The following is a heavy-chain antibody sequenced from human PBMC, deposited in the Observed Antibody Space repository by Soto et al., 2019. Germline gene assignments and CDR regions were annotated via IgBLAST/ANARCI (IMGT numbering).Heavy chain of an antibody. CDR2: ISGSSAYI. J-gene: IGHJ5*02. D-gene: IGHD2-2*01. V-gene: IGHV3-21*04. CDR1: GFTFISYS. Sequence: GGSLRLSCAASGFTFISYSMNWVRQAPGKGLEWVSSISGSSAYIYYADSVKGRFTISRDNSKNTLYLQMNSLRAEDTAVYYCAPWGRYCSSTSCHGFDPWGQGTLVTVSS. CDR3: APWGRYCSSTSCHGFDP.